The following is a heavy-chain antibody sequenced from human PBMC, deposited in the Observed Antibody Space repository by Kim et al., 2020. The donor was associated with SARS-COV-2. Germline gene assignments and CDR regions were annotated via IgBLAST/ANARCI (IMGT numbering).Heavy chain of an antibody. CDR2: IWADGSIE. Sequence: GGSLRLSCVASGFTFSDYGMHWVRQAPGKGLEWVAAIWADGSIEYYADSVKGRISISRDNSKSTLYLQMNSLRAEDTAIYHCAREHIIAGNYFDYWGQGTLVTVSS. CDR1: GFTFSDYG. CDR3: AREHIIAGNYFDY. V-gene: IGHV3-33*01. D-gene: IGHD2-21*01. J-gene: IGHJ4*02.